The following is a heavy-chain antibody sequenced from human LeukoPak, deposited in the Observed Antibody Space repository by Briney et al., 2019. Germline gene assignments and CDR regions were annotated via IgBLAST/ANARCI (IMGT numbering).Heavy chain of an antibody. CDR1: GFTFSYST. J-gene: IGHJ5*02. Sequence: PGGSLRLSCAASGFTFSYSTMNWVRRAPGRGLEWVLSFDSRSNYIHYGDSVKGRFTISRDNAKNSLYLQMDSLRAEDTAMYYCVRIPNNAGFPNWLDPWGQGTLVTVSS. CDR3: VRIPNNAGFPNWLDP. V-gene: IGHV3-21*01. D-gene: IGHD1-14*01. CDR2: FDSRSNYI.